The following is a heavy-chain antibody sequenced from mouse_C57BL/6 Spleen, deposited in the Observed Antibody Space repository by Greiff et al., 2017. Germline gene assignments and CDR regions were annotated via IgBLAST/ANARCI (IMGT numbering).Heavy chain of an antibody. D-gene: IGHD1-1*01. CDR3: TTSFITTVVATRDYAMDY. CDR2: IDPEDGDT. CDR1: GFNIKDYY. Sequence: VQLKQSGAELVRPGASVKLSCTASGFNIKDYYMHWVKQRPEQGLEWIGRIDPEDGDTEYAPKFQGKATMTADTSSNTAYLQLSSLTSEDTAVYYCTTSFITTVVATRDYAMDYWGQGTSVTVSS. V-gene: IGHV14-1*01. J-gene: IGHJ4*01.